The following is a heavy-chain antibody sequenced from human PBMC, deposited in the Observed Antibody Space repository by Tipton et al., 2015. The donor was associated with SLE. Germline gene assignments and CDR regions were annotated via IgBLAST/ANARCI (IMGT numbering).Heavy chain of an antibody. V-gene: IGHV4-39*07. D-gene: IGHD4-23*01. CDR1: GGSISSSSYY. CDR2: INHSGST. J-gene: IGHJ5*02. CDR3: ARGGRGDGGNPFDP. Sequence: TLSLTCTVSGGSISSSSYYWGWIRQPPGKGLEWIGEINHSGSTNYNPSLKSRVTISMDTSKNQLSLKLSSVTAADTAVYYCARGGRGDGGNPFDPWGQGTLVTVSS.